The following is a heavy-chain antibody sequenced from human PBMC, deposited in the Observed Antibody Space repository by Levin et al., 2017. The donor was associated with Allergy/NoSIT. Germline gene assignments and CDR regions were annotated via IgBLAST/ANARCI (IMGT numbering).Heavy chain of an antibody. CDR3: ARGTRTIFGVIYFDY. CDR1: FSSLLLFFSY. Sequence: LSLPFPFSFSSLLLFFSYWNWIRQHPGKGLEWVGYMYSSGNTYYNPSLKSRVSLSLDTSQNQFSLKLTSVTAADTAVYYCARGTRTIFGVIYFDYWGQGTLVTDSS. V-gene: IGHV4-31*03. D-gene: IGHD3-3*01. CDR2: MYSSGNT. J-gene: IGHJ4*02.